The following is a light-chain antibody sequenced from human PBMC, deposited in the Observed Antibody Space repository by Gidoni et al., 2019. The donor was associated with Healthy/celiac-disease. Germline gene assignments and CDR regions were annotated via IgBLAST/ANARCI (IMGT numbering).Light chain of an antibody. CDR2: DAS. CDR1: QSISSY. CDR3: QQRSNTFT. Sequence: IVLTQSPATLSLSPGERATLSCRASQSISSYLVWYQQKPGQAPRLLIYDASNRATGVPARFSGSGSGTDFTLTISSLEPEDFAVYYCQQRSNTFTFGPGTKVDIK. V-gene: IGKV3-11*01. J-gene: IGKJ3*01.